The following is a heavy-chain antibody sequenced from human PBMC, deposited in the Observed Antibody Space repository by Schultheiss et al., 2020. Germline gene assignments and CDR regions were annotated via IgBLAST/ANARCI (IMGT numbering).Heavy chain of an antibody. CDR2: IKQDGSEK. J-gene: IGHJ4*02. CDR3: AKAIGYDSSGYSY. CDR1: GFTFSSYS. D-gene: IGHD3-22*01. Sequence: GGSLRLSCAASGFTFSSYSMNWVRQAPGKGLEWVANIKQDGSEKYYVDSVKGRFTISRDNAKNSLYLQMNSLRAEDTAVYYCAKAIGYDSSGYSYWGQGTLVTVSS. V-gene: IGHV3-7*03.